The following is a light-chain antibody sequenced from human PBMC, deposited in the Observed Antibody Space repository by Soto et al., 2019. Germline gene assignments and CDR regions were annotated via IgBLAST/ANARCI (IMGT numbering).Light chain of an antibody. CDR1: QSVSSN. CDR2: DAS. Sequence: VMTRSPATLSVSPGERAALSCRASQSVSSNLAWYQQKPGQAPRLLIYDASTRATAVPARFTASGSGTEFTLTISSLQSEDFAVYYCQQYNNWPLTFGGGTKVDIK. CDR3: QQYNNWPLT. J-gene: IGKJ4*01. V-gene: IGKV3-15*01.